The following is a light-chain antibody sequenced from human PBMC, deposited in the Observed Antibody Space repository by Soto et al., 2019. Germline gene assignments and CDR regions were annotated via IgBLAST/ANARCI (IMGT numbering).Light chain of an antibody. V-gene: IGLV2-14*01. CDR3: SSYTTSSTLEGV. Sequence: QSALTQPASVSGSTGLSITISCTGASSDVGGYNRVSWYQQHPGKAPKLMIYDVTIQPSGVSNRFSGSKSGNTASLTISGLQAEDEAAYYCSSYTTSSTLEGVFGTGTKLTVL. CDR1: SSDVGGYNR. CDR2: DVT. J-gene: IGLJ1*01.